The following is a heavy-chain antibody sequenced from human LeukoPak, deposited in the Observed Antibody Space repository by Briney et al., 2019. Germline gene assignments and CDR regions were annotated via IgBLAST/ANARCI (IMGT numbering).Heavy chain of an antibody. CDR2: INHSGST. V-gene: IGHV4-34*01. J-gene: IGHJ4*02. CDR3: ARFKGSIRPLRGYYFDY. Sequence: SETLSLTCAVYGGSFSGYYWSWIRQPPGKGLEWIGEINHSGSTNYNPSLRSRVTISVDTSKNQFSLKLSSVTAADTAAYYCARFKGSIRPLRGYYFDYWGQGALVTVSS. CDR1: GGSFSGYY. D-gene: IGHD2-2*01.